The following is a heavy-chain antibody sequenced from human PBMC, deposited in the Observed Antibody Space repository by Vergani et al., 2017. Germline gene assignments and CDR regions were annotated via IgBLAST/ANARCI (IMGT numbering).Heavy chain of an antibody. J-gene: IGHJ6*02. V-gene: IGHV4-39*01. CDR1: NDSVSNTFYY. D-gene: IGHD3-9*01. Sequence: QVQLQESGPGLVKPSETLSLTCTVSNDSVSNTFYYLGWIRQTPGKGLEWIGSIYYSGSTYYNPSLESRVTISVDTSKNQFSLKLSSVTAADTAVYYCARQNILGYYYYGMDVWGQGTTVTVSS. CDR2: IYYSGST. CDR3: ARQNILGYYYYGMDV.